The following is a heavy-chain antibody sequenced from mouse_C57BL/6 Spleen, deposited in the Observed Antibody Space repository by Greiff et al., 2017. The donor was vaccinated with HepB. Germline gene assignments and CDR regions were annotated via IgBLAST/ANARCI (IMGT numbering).Heavy chain of an antibody. CDR1: GFNIKNTY. CDR2: IAPANGNT. Sequence: EVQLQQSVAELVRPGASVKLSCTASGFNIKNTYMHWVKQRPEQGLEWIGRIAPANGNTKYAPKFQGKATITADTSSNTAYLQLSSLTSEDTAIYYCASGHYGSSYGRAMDYWGQGTSVTVSS. CDR3: ASGHYGSSYGRAMDY. J-gene: IGHJ4*01. D-gene: IGHD1-1*01. V-gene: IGHV14-3*01.